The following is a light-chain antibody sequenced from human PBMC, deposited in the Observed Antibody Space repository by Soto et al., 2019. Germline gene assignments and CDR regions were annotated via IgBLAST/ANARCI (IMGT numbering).Light chain of an antibody. CDR1: QIISNW. CDR3: QQYDSFSGT. J-gene: IGKJ1*01. V-gene: IGKV1-5*03. CDR2: GAS. Sequence: DIQMTQSPSTLSASVGDRVTITCRASQIISNWLAWYQQKPGKAPKLLIYGASTLESGVPSRFSGSGSGTEFTLTISSLQPDDFATYYCQQYDSFSGTFGQGTKVDIK.